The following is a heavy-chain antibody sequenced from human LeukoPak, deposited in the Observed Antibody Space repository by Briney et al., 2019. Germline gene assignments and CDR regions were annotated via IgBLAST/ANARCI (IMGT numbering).Heavy chain of an antibody. D-gene: IGHD6-19*01. CDR1: GFTFSNYW. CDR3: ARQVQYRSGYFPPDP. Sequence: GSLRLSCAASGFTFSNYWMSWVRQAPGKGLEWVANMKGDGSEKHYVDSMKGRFAISRDNAKNSLYLQMNSLTAENTAVYYCARQVQYRSGYFPPDPWGQGTLVTVSS. CDR2: MKGDGSEK. V-gene: IGHV3-7*01. J-gene: IGHJ5*02.